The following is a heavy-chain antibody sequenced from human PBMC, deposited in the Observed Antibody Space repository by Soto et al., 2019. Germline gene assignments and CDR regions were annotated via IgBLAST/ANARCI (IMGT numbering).Heavy chain of an antibody. V-gene: IGHV1-18*01. Sequence: ASVKVSCKASGYTFTSYGISWVRQAPGQGLEWMGWISAYNGNTNYAQKLQGRVTMTTDTSTSTAYMELRSLRSDDTAVYYCARPRRRGYSYGYDLDYWGQGTLVTVSS. CDR1: GYTFTSYG. CDR2: ISAYNGNT. CDR3: ARPRRRGYSYGYDLDY. J-gene: IGHJ4*02. D-gene: IGHD5-18*01.